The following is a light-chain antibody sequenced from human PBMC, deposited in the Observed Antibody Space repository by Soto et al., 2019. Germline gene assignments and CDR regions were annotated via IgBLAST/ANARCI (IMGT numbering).Light chain of an antibody. CDR3: QQYYSTPVT. CDR2: WAS. Sequence: DIVMTQSPDSLAVSLGEGATINCKSSQSLLHLAWYQQKQGQPPKLLIYWASTRESGVPDRFSGSGSGTDFTVTISSLQAEDVAVYYCQQYYSTPVTFGQGTKVEIK. J-gene: IGKJ1*01. V-gene: IGKV4-1*01. CDR1: QSLLH.